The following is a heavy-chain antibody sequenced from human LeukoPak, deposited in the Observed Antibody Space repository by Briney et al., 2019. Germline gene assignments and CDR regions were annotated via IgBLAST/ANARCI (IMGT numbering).Heavy chain of an antibody. CDR1: GHTFTGYY. D-gene: IGHD1-26*01. V-gene: IGHV1-2*06. CDR2: INPNSGGT. J-gene: IGHJ4*02. CDR3: ARVRWELRSFDY. Sequence: ASVKVSCKASGHTFTGYYMHWVRQAPGQGLEWMGRINPNSGGTNYAQKFQGRVTMTRNTSISTAYMELSRLRSDDTAVYYCARVRWELRSFDYWGQGTLVTVSS.